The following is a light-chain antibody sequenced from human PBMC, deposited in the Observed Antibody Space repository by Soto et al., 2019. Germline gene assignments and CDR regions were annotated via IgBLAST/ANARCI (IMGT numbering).Light chain of an antibody. CDR1: QSISSW. J-gene: IGKJ2*01. Sequence: DIQMTQSPSTLSASVGDRVTITCRASQSISSWLAWYQQKPGKAPKLLIYDASSLESGVPSRFSGSGSGTEFTLTISSLQPDDFASYYCQQYNSYSYPFGQGTKLDI. CDR3: QQYNSYSYP. V-gene: IGKV1-5*01. CDR2: DAS.